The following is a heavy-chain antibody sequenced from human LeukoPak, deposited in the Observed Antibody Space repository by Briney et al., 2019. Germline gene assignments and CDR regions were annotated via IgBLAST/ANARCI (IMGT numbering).Heavy chain of an antibody. Sequence: ASVKVSCKASGYTFTSYYMHWVRQAPGQGLKWMGIINPSGGSTSYAQKFQGRVTITRDTSASTAYMELSSLRSEDTAVYYCASVVDTAMGSLSPWGQGTLVTVSS. CDR3: ASVVDTAMGSLSP. CDR1: GYTFTSYY. D-gene: IGHD5-18*01. V-gene: IGHV1-46*01. CDR2: INPSGGST. J-gene: IGHJ5*02.